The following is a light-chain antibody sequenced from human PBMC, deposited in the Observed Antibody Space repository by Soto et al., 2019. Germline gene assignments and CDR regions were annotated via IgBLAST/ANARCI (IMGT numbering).Light chain of an antibody. CDR1: SSNIGSGYD. J-gene: IGLJ1*01. CDR2: GNT. CDR3: QSYDRSLRGYV. Sequence: PSVSGAPGQRVTISCTGTSSNIGSGYDVHWYQHLPGTAPKLLIYGNTIRPSGVPDRFSGSKSGTSASLAITGLQAEDEADYYCQSYDRSLRGYVFGTGTKLTVL. V-gene: IGLV1-40*01.